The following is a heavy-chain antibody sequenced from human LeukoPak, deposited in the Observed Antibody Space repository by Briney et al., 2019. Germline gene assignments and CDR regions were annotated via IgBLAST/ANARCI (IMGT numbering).Heavy chain of an antibody. J-gene: IGHJ3*02. Sequence: PSETLSLTCAVYGGSFSGYYWSWIRQPPGKGLEWIGEINHSGSTNYNPSLKSRVTISVDTSKNQFSPKLSSVTAADTAVYYCARDDSSGSLDAFDIWGQGTMVTVSS. V-gene: IGHV4-34*01. D-gene: IGHD3-22*01. CDR2: INHSGST. CDR3: ARDDSSGSLDAFDI. CDR1: GGSFSGYY.